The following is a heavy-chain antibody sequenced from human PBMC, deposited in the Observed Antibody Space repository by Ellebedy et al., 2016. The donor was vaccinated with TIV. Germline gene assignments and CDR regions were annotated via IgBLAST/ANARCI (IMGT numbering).Heavy chain of an antibody. CDR1: GFTFSNYV. CDR2: ISNNNGNT. D-gene: IGHD3/OR15-3a*01. Sequence: PGGSPRLSCAASGFTFSNYVMTWVRQAPGKGLEWVSTISNNNGNTYYADSVRGRFTISRDNSKNTLYLQMNSLRVEDTAVYYCTRDDFTMGPKTDYWGQGTLVTVSS. V-gene: IGHV3-23*01. CDR3: TRDDFTMGPKTDY. J-gene: IGHJ4*02.